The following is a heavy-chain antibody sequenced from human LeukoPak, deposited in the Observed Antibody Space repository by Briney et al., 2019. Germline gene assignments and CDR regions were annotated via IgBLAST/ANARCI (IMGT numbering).Heavy chain of an antibody. CDR3: ARITEGYSYGGYFDY. Sequence: PGGSLRLSCAASGCTFSSFAMSWVRQAPGKGLEYVSAISSNGGGTYYANSVKGRFTISRDNSKNTLYLQVGSLRVEDMGVYYCARITEGYSYGGYFDYWGQGTLVTVSS. CDR1: GCTFSSFA. J-gene: IGHJ4*02. V-gene: IGHV3-64*01. CDR2: ISSNGGGT. D-gene: IGHD5-18*01.